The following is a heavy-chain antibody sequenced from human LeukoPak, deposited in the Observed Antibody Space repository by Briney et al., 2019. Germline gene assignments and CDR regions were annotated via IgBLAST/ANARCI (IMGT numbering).Heavy chain of an antibody. V-gene: IGHV4-39*07. CDR2: IYYSGST. Sequence: PSETLSLTCTVSGGSISSSSYYWGWIRQPPGKGLEWIGSIYYSGSTYYNPSLKSRVTVSVDTSKNQFSLKLSSVTAADTAVYYCARDPDVRPLTYARYGMDVWGQGTTVTVSS. D-gene: IGHD4-17*01. J-gene: IGHJ6*02. CDR1: GGSISSSSYY. CDR3: ARDPDVRPLTYARYGMDV.